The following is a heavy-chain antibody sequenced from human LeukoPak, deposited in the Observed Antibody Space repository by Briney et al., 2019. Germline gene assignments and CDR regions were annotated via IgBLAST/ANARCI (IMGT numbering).Heavy chain of an antibody. J-gene: IGHJ4*02. CDR2: ISGSGGST. CDR1: GFTFSNYA. D-gene: IGHD5-24*01. V-gene: IGHV3-23*01. Sequence: GGSLRLSCAASGFTFSNYAMSWVRQAPGKGLEWVSGISGSGGSTYYADSVKGRFTISRDNSKNTLYLQMNSLRAEDTAAYYCTKAMSRDGYSRFDYWGLGTLVTVSS. CDR3: TKAMSRDGYSRFDY.